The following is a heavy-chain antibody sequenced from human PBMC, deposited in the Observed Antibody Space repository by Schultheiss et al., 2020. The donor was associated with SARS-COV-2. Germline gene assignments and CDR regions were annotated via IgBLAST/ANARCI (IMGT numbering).Heavy chain of an antibody. V-gene: IGHV3-21*01. D-gene: IGHD7-27*01. CDR1: GFTFSSYS. Sequence: GESLKISCAASGFTFSSYSMNWVRQAPGKGLEWVSSISSSSSYIYYADSVKGRFTISRDNAKNSLYLQMNSLRAEDTAVYYCARDGNWGLDYWGQGTLVTVSS. CDR2: ISSSSSYI. CDR3: ARDGNWGLDY. J-gene: IGHJ4*02.